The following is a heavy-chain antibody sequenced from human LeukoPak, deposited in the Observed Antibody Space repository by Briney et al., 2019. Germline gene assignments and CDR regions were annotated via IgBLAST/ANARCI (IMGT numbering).Heavy chain of an antibody. CDR1: GFTFNDFA. V-gene: IGHV3-30*02. CDR2: IRDDGSDT. Sequence: GGSLRLSCAASGFTFNDFAMYWVRQSPGRGLEWVALIRDDGSDTYHADSVKGRFTISRDNSKNTVFLRMNSLRGEDSAIYYCAKSDGHGTGYGFHIWGQGTMVTVSS. D-gene: IGHD6-19*01. CDR3: AKSDGHGTGYGFHI. J-gene: IGHJ3*02.